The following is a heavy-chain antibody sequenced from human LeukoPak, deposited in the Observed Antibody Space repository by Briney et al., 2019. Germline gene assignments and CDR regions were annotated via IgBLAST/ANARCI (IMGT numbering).Heavy chain of an antibody. CDR1: GGSISSYY. J-gene: IGHJ6*03. CDR3: ARHNNYYYYMDV. Sequence: PSETLSLTCTVSGGSISSYYWSWIRQPPGKGLEWIGYIYYSGSTNYNPSLKSRVTISVDTSKNQFSLKLSSVTAADTAVYYCARHNNYYYYMDVWGKGTTVTISS. CDR2: IYYSGST. V-gene: IGHV4-59*08.